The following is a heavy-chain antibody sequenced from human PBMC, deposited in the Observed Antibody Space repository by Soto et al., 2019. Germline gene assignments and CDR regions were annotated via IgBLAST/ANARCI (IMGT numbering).Heavy chain of an antibody. D-gene: IGHD1-26*01. CDR3: PADLRRALGAPLNS. V-gene: IGHV3-15*01. CDR2: MKSKTDGGTT. Sequence: EVQLVESGGGLVRPGGSLRLSCAASGFTFSKAWMNWVRQAPGKGLEWVGRMKSKTDGGTTYYAAPVKGRFTISRXDXXNTLYLQMNSLKSEDTAVYYCPADLRRALGAPLNSWGQGTLVTVSS. CDR1: GFTFSKAW. J-gene: IGHJ4*02.